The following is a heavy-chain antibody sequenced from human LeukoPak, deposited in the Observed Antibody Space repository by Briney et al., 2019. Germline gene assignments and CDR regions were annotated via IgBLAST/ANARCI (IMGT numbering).Heavy chain of an antibody. Sequence: SGLTLVKTAPTLTLTCTFSGFARGTRGAGVGGIREPPGEVLKWLSVIYWDDDKRYSTSLESRLTITKDTSKDQVVLTMTNMDPVDTGTYYCAHTRYYYASSGYDFDYWGQGSLVSVSS. D-gene: IGHD3-22*01. CDR3: AHTRYYYASSGYDFDY. J-gene: IGHJ4*02. CDR2: IYWDDDK. V-gene: IGHV2-5*02. CDR1: GFARGTRGAG.